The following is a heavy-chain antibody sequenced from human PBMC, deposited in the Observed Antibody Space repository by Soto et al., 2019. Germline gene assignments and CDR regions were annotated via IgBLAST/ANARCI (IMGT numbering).Heavy chain of an antibody. J-gene: IGHJ4*02. V-gene: IGHV4-59*04. CDR2: MYYSGRT. CDR3: ARRRASDYGGNHHPYYFDR. CDR1: GGSISYYY. D-gene: IGHD4-17*01. Sequence: SETLSLTCTVSGGSISYYYWSWIRQPPGKGLEWIGYMYYSGRTYDNPSLQSRVTISIDASKNQFSLKLTSVTTADTAVYYCARRRASDYGGNHHPYYFDRWGQGALVTVSS.